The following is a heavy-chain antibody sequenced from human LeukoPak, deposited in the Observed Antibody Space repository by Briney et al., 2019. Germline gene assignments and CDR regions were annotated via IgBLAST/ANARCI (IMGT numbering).Heavy chain of an antibody. Sequence: PGRSLRLSCAASGFTFSSYAMHWVRQAPGKGLEWVAVISYDGSNKYYADSVKGRFTISRDNSKNMLYLQMNSLRAEDAAVYYCARDGPRLQEIYWGQGTLVTVSS. CDR1: GFTFSSYA. CDR2: ISYDGSNK. D-gene: IGHD5-24*01. J-gene: IGHJ4*02. CDR3: ARDGPRLQEIY. V-gene: IGHV3-30-3*01.